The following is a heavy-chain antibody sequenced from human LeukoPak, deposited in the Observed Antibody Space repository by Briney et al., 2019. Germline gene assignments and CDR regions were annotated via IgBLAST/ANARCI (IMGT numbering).Heavy chain of an antibody. V-gene: IGHV1-69*13. CDR3: AKSMVRGVIISWFDP. D-gene: IGHD3-10*01. CDR1: GYSFRNYD. J-gene: IGHJ5*02. Sequence: SVKVSCKTSGYSFRNYDITWVRQAPGQGLEWMGGIIPIFGTANYAQKFQGRVTITADESTSTAYMELSSLRSEDTAVYYCAKSMVRGVIISWFDPWGQGTLVTVSS. CDR2: IIPIFGTA.